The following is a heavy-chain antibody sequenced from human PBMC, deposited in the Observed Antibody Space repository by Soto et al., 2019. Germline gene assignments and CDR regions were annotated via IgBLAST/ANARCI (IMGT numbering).Heavy chain of an antibody. Sequence: QVQLVQSGAEVKRPGSSVKVSCKSSGGSFNSFHFNWVRQAPGQGLEWMGRIIPMLDRTQYAQMFQGRVTITADKSTRTAYMEMIGLESVDTAVYYCERGTVTLFGVVTPPDYWGQGTLVTVSS. V-gene: IGHV1-69*08. CDR2: IIPMLDRT. J-gene: IGHJ4*02. CDR3: ERGTVTLFGVVTPPDY. CDR1: GGSFNSFH. D-gene: IGHD3-3*01.